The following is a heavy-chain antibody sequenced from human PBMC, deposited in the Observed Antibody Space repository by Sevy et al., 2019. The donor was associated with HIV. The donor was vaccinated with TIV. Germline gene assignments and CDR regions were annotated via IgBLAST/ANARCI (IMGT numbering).Heavy chain of an antibody. D-gene: IGHD4-17*01. CDR1: GGSISSGGYS. Sequence: SETLSLTCAVSGGSISSGGYSWSWIRQPPGKGLEWIGYIYHSGNTYYNPSLKSRVTISVDRSKNQFSLKLSSVTAADTAVCYCARAAASVTTVTHFDYWGQGTLVTVSS. J-gene: IGHJ4*02. CDR2: IYHSGNT. V-gene: IGHV4-30-2*01. CDR3: ARAAASVTTVTHFDY.